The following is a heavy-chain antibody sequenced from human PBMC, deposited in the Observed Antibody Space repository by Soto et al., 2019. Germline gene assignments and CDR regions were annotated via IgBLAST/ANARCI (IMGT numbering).Heavy chain of an antibody. CDR2: IYYSGST. CDR1: GCSISSYY. CDR3: ARVVWQQLVRGYYYDYGMDV. J-gene: IGHJ6*02. Sequence: SETLSLTCTVSGCSISSYYWSWIRQPPGKGLEWIGHIYYSGSTNYNPSLKSRVTISVDTSKNQFYLKLSSVTAADTAVYYCARVVWQQLVRGYYYDYGMDVWGQGTTVTVSS. D-gene: IGHD6-13*01. V-gene: IGHV4-59*01.